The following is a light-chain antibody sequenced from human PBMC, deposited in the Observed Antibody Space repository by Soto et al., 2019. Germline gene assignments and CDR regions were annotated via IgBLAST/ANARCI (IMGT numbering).Light chain of an antibody. CDR2: DAS. J-gene: IGKJ1*01. CDR1: QSNSNW. CDR3: QLYDSHSVWI. Sequence: DIQLTQSPSTLSASVGDRVIITCRASQSNSNWLAWYQQKPGKAPKLLIYDASFLETGVPSRFSGSGSGTEFTLTTSSLQHDDFATYYCQLYDSHSVWIFGQGTKVEI. V-gene: IGKV1-5*01.